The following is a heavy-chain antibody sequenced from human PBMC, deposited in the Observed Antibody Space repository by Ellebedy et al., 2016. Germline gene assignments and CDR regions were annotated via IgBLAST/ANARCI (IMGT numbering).Heavy chain of an antibody. J-gene: IGHJ4*02. Sequence: GESLKISCAASGFTFSSYAMHWVRQAPGKGLEWVAVISYDGSNKYYADSVKGRFTISRDNSKNTLYLQMNSLRAEDTAVYYCAKDVEGLKYYVSGIDSWGQGTLVTVSS. CDR1: GFTFSSYA. V-gene: IGHV3-30*04. CDR3: AKDVEGLKYYVSGIDS. D-gene: IGHD3-16*01. CDR2: ISYDGSNK.